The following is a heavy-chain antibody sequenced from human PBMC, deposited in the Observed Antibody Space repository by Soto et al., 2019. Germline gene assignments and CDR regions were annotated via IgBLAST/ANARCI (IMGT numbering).Heavy chain of an antibody. CDR1: GYTFTRYG. V-gene: IGHV1-18*04. CDR2: ISAYNGNT. Sequence: ASVTLSCTAAGYTFTRYGISWVRQAHGQLLECMGWISAYNGNTNYAQKLQVRVTMTTDTSTSKAYRELRSLRSDDTAVYDGSRDIGVKRATDADFDFWVKGPLVPFSS. CDR3: SRDIGVKRATDADFDF. J-gene: IGHJ4*02. D-gene: IGHD4-4*01.